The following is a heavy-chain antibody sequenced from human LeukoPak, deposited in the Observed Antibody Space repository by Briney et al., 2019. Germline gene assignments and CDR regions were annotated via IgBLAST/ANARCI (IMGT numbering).Heavy chain of an antibody. CDR3: ARDPAPPDSSGYSWFDP. J-gene: IGHJ5*02. CDR1: GFTFSSYA. CDR2: ISGSGGST. V-gene: IGHV3-23*01. D-gene: IGHD3-22*01. Sequence: PGGSLRLSCAASGFTFSSYAMSWVRQAPGKGLERVSAISGSGGSTYYADSVKGRFTISRDNSKNTLYLQMNSLRAEDTAVYYCARDPAPPDSSGYSWFDPWGQGTLVTVSS.